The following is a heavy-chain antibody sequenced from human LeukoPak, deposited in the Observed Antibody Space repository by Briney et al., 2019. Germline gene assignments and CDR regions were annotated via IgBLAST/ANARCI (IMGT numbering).Heavy chain of an antibody. J-gene: IGHJ3*02. V-gene: IGHV3-74*01. CDR2: IKSDGSN. Sequence: GGSLRLSCAASGFTFSSYWMHWVRQAPGKGLVWVSRIKSDGSNYYADSVKGRFTIFRDNAKNTLYLQMNSLRAADTAVYYCARDNLYGLDIWGQGTMVTASS. D-gene: IGHD3-10*01. CDR3: ARDNLYGLDI. CDR1: GFTFSSYW.